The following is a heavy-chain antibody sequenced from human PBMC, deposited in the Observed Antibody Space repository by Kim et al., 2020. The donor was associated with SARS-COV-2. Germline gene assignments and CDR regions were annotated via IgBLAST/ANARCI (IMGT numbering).Heavy chain of an antibody. CDR1: GFTFSSYA. V-gene: IGHV3-23*01. J-gene: IGHJ4*02. CDR2: VSGGGGSI. D-gene: IGHD1-26*01. CDR3: ARTVGSTMLYYFEY. Sequence: GGSLRLSCAASGFTFSSYAMHWVRQAPGKGLEWVSAVSGGGGSIYSADSVKGRFTISRDNSKNTLSLQMNSLRAEDTAIYYCARTVGSTMLYYFEYWGQGTLVTVSS.